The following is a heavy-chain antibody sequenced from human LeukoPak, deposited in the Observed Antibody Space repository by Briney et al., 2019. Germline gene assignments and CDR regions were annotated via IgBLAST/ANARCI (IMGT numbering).Heavy chain of an antibody. CDR1: RFTFSSYS. D-gene: IGHD1-14*01. J-gene: IGHJ4*02. V-gene: IGHV3-21*01. CDR2: ISSSSSYI. Sequence: GGSLRLSCAASRFTFSSYSMNWVRQAPGKGLEWVSSISSSSSYIYYADSVKGRFTISRDNAKNSLYLQMNSLRAEDTAVYYCANGSGAHFDYWGQGTLVTVSS. CDR3: ANGSGAHFDY.